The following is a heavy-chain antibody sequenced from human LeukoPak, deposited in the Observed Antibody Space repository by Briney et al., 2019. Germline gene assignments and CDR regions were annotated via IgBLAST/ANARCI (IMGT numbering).Heavy chain of an antibody. D-gene: IGHD3-16*01. J-gene: IGHJ3*02. CDR3: ARGYYVFDI. V-gene: IGHV4-39*07. Sequence: SETLSLTCTVSGGSISSSSYYWGWIRQPPGEGLEWIGSIYYSGSTYYNPSLKSRVTISVDTSKNQFSLKLSSVTAADTAVYYCARGYYVFDIWGQGTVVTVSS. CDR1: GGSISSSSYY. CDR2: IYYSGST.